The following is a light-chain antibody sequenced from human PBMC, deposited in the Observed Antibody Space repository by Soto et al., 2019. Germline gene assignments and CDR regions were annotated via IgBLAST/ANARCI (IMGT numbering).Light chain of an antibody. CDR2: GAS. CDR1: RDISNS. J-gene: IGKJ1*01. V-gene: IGKV1-12*01. CDR3: QQTSAFTRT. Sequence: DIHMTQSPSSVSASVGDIVTITCRASRDISNSLAWYQQTTGKAPKLLLRGASSLHRGVPSRLRGGGAGTELTITISSMKTEDFETYYCQQTSAFTRTFGQGTKVDIK.